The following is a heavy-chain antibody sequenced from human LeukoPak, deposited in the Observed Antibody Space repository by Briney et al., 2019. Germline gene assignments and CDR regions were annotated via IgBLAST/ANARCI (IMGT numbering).Heavy chain of an antibody. V-gene: IGHV4-4*02. Sequence: SETLSLTCAVSGGSISSSNWWGWVRQPPGKGLEWIGEIYHSGSTNYNPSLKSRDTISVDKSKNQFSLKLSSVTAADTAVYYCARGYCSSTSCYYYGMDVWGKGTTVTVSS. D-gene: IGHD2-2*01. CDR3: ARGYCSSTSCYYYGMDV. J-gene: IGHJ6*04. CDR2: IYHSGST. CDR1: GGSISSSNW.